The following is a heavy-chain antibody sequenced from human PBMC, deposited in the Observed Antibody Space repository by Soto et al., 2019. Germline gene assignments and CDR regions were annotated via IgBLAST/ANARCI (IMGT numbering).Heavy chain of an antibody. J-gene: IGHJ6*02. CDR3: ARRFMYEVGVYGMDV. Sequence: GESLKISCKGSGYSFTSYWIGWVRQMPGKGLEWMGIIYPGDSDTRYSPSFQGKVTISADKSISTAYLQWSSLKDSDTAMYYCARRFMYEVGVYGMDVWAQGTAVTVSS. CDR1: GYSFTSYW. V-gene: IGHV5-51*01. D-gene: IGHD3-22*01. CDR2: IYPGDSDT.